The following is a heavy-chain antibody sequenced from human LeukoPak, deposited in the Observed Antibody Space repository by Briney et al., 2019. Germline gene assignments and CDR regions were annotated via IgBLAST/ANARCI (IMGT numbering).Heavy chain of an antibody. V-gene: IGHV4-39*01. D-gene: IGHD3-22*01. CDR2: IYYSGST. J-gene: IGHJ4*02. Sequence: PSETLSLTCTVSGGSISSSSYYWGWIRQPPGKGLEWLGSIYYSGSTYYNPSLKSRVTISVDTSKNQFSLKLSSVTAADTAVYYCARPQYYYDSSGYSYWGQGTLVTVSS. CDR3: ARPQYYYDSSGYSY. CDR1: GGSISSSSYY.